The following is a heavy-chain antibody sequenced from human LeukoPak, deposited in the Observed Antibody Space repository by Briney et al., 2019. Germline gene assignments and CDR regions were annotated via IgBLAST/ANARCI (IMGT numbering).Heavy chain of an antibody. Sequence: GGSLKLSCAASGFTFSNSAMSWVRQAPGKGLEWVSTLSGSGITTYYADSVKGRFTISRDNSKNTLYLQMNSLRAEDTAVYYCAKGIYSSGWSYFDYWGHGTLVTVSS. CDR1: GFTFSNSA. D-gene: IGHD6-19*01. CDR2: LSGSGITT. CDR3: AKGIYSSGWSYFDY. V-gene: IGHV3-23*01. J-gene: IGHJ4*01.